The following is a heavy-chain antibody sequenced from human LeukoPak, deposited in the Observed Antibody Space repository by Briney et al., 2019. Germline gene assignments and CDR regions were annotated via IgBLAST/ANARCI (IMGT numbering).Heavy chain of an antibody. CDR2: IYYSGST. CDR3: ARSRSGLVFTLHDY. J-gene: IGHJ4*02. CDR1: GSAVSSDDHF. V-gene: IGHV4-61*08. Sequence: SQTLSLTCAVSGSAVSSDDHFWSWIRQPPGKGLEWIGYIYYSGSTNYNPSLKSRVTISVDTSKNQFSLKLSSVTAADTAVYYCARSRSGLVFTLHDYWGQGTLVTVSS. D-gene: IGHD6-19*01.